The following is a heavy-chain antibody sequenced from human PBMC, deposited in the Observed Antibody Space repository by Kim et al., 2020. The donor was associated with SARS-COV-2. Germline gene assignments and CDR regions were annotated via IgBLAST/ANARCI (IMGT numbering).Heavy chain of an antibody. J-gene: IGHJ4*02. V-gene: IGHV4-59*01. Sequence: SETLSLTCTVSGGSLTGYFWTWVRQPPGKGLEWIGYIHFRGPTTYSHSLKNRVTLSVDTSKNQFSLKMTSLTAADTAFYFCARGNGWHDYWGQGTLVTVSS. CDR3: ARGNGWHDY. D-gene: IGHD6-19*01. CDR2: IHFRGPT. CDR1: GGSLTGYF.